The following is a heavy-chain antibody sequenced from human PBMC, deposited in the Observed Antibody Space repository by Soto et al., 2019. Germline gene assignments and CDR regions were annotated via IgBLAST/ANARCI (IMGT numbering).Heavy chain of an antibody. V-gene: IGHV3-15*01. CDR1: GFTFKNAW. D-gene: IGHD1-1*01. Sequence: EGQLVESGGGLVEPGETLRLSCAASGFTFKNAWMSWVRQAPGKGLEWVGRIKSWSDGGTTDYGAPVKGRFSISREDAKTTLPLQMNSLRTAATAVYYCTTGTTVAKYYFDFWGQGTLVTVSS. CDR3: TTGTTVAKYYFDF. CDR2: IKSWSDGGTT. J-gene: IGHJ4*02.